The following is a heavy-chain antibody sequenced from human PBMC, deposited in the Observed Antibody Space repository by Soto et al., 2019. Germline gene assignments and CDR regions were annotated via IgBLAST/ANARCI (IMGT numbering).Heavy chain of an antibody. J-gene: IGHJ4*02. CDR1: GGSFTGDY. CDR3: ARDLPPYGGRRSPPTGAFED. D-gene: IGHD2-15*01. Sequence: SETLSLTCSVSGGSFTGDYWSWIRQPAGKGLQWIGRVFGNGAGTPIYNSLLKSRARMSADPSKRQFSLTLTSVTAADTAVYYCARDLPPYGGRRSPPTGAFEDWGQGIMVTVSS. CDR2: VFGNGAGTP. V-gene: IGHV4-4*07.